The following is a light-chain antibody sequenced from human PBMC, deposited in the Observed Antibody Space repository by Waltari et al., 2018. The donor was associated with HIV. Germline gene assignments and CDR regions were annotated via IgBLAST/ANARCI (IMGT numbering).Light chain of an antibody. CDR3: QVWDTTTV. CDR1: NIGYKS. CDR2: NDK. V-gene: IGLV3-9*02. Sequence: SYELTQPLSVSVALGQTARITCGGKNIGYKSVHWYQQKTGQVPVLVIYNDKYRPSGIPERFSGSKSGNTATLTITGAQAGDEADYFCQVWDTTTVFGGGTNLTVL. J-gene: IGLJ3*02.